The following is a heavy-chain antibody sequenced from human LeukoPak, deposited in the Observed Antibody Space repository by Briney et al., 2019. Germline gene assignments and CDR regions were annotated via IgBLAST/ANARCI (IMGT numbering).Heavy chain of an antibody. V-gene: IGHV4-30-2*01. Sequence: SETLSLTCAVSGGSISSGSYSWSWIRQPSGKGLEWIGYIYHSGSTYYNPSLKSRVTISVDRSKNQFSLKLSSVTAADTAVYYCARDHNYGGYERWFDPWGQGTLVTVSS. CDR1: GGSISSGSYS. J-gene: IGHJ5*02. CDR3: ARDHNYGGYERWFDP. D-gene: IGHD4-17*01. CDR2: IYHSGST.